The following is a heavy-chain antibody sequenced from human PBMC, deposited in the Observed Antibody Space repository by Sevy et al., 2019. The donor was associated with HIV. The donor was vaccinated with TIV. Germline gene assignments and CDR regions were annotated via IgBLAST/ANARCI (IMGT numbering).Heavy chain of an antibody. Sequence: GGSLRLSCTASGFIFSGSAIHWVHQASGKGLEWVGRIRSKAKSYATAYAASVKGRFTISRDDSKNTAYLQMNSLKTEDTAVYYCTRQAIYCSGNTCYHPYYFDSWGQGTLVTVSS. J-gene: IGHJ4*02. CDR1: GFIFSGSA. D-gene: IGHD2-15*01. V-gene: IGHV3-73*01. CDR2: IRSKAKSYAT. CDR3: TRQAIYCSGNTCYHPYYFDS.